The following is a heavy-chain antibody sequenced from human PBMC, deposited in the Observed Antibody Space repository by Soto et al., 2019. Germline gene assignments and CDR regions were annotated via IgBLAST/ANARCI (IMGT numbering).Heavy chain of an antibody. CDR2: ISSSSIAI. CDR1: GFTFSTYS. J-gene: IGHJ3*02. V-gene: IGHV3-48*02. D-gene: IGHD2-21*02. CDR3: ARVSYCGYDCYHDAFDI. Sequence: PGGSLRLSCAASGFTFSTYSINWVRQAPWKGLEWVSYISSSSIAIYSADSVKGRFNISRDNAKKSLYLQMNSLRDEEAAVYYCARVSYCGYDCYHDAFDICGQGTMVP.